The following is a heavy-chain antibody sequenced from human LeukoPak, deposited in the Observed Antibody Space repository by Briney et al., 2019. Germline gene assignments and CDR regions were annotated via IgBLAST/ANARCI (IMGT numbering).Heavy chain of an antibody. CDR3: ATMSLRYFDY. CDR2: ISSSSTYI. Sequence: GGSLRLSCAASGFTFSSYTMNWVRQAPGKGLEWVSSISSSSTYIYYADSVKGRLTISRDNAKNSLYLQVNSLRAEDTAVYYCATMSLRYFDYWGQGTLVTVSS. CDR1: GFTFSSYT. J-gene: IGHJ4*02. V-gene: IGHV3-21*01.